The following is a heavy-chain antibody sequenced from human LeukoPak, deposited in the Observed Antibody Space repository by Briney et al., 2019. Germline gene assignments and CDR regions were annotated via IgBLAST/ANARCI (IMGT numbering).Heavy chain of an antibody. Sequence: PSGTLSLTCTVSGGSISSTNNYWGWIRQPPGKGLEWIGSIYHSGSTYYNPSLKSRVTISVDTSKNQFSLKLSSVTAADTAVYYCARDWSIPVVAATPVYFDYWGQGTLVTVSS. CDR1: GGSISSTNNY. CDR2: IYHSGST. CDR3: ARDWSIPVVAATPVYFDY. V-gene: IGHV4-39*07. D-gene: IGHD2-15*01. J-gene: IGHJ4*02.